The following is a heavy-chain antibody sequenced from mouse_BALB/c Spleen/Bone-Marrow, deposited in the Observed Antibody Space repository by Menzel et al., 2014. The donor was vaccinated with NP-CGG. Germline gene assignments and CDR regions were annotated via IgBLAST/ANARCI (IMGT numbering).Heavy chain of an antibody. CDR2: ISSDSDTI. J-gene: IGHJ1*01. V-gene: IGHV5-17*02. D-gene: IGHD2-4*01. CDR3: TRDHDYDWYFDV. Sequence: EVQRVESGGGLVQPGGSRKLSCTASGFTFRSFGMHWVRQAPEKGLEWVAYISSDSDTIYSADTVKGRFTISRDNPKNTLFLXMTSLRAEDTAMYYCTRDHDYDWYFDVWGAGTTVTVSS. CDR1: GFTFRSFG.